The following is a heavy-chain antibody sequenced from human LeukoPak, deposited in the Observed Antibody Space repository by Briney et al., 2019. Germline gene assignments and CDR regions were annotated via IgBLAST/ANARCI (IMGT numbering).Heavy chain of an antibody. Sequence: ASVKVSCKASGYTFTGYFMHWVRQAPGQGLECMGWINPNSGDTNYAQKFQGRVTMTRDTSISTAYMELSGLRSDDTAAYYCARDRTSTWYGGIDYWGQGTLVTVSS. CDR2: INPNSGDT. CDR1: GYTFTGYF. CDR3: ARDRTSTWYGGIDY. V-gene: IGHV1-2*02. J-gene: IGHJ4*02. D-gene: IGHD6-13*01.